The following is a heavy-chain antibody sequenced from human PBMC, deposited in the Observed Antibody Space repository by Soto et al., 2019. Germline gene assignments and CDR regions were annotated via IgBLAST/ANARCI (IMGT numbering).Heavy chain of an antibody. D-gene: IGHD6-19*01. CDR2: IIPILGIA. J-gene: IGHJ4*02. CDR1: GGTFSSYT. Sequence: SVKVSCKASGGTFSSYTISWVRQAPGQGLEWMGRIIPILGIANYAQKFQGRVTITADKSTSTAYMELSSLRSEDTAVYYCARAPSDSSGWYGGSSYFVYWGQGTLVTVSS. V-gene: IGHV1-69*02. CDR3: ARAPSDSSGWYGGSSYFVY.